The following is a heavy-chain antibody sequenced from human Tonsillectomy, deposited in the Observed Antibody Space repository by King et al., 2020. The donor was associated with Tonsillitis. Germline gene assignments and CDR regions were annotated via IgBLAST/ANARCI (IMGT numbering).Heavy chain of an antibody. Sequence: VQLVESGGGVVQPGRFLRLSCAGSGFTFSSYPMHWVRQAPGKGLEWVAVISFDGSNKYYAESVKGRFTISRDNSKNTLFLQMSSLRAEGTAVYYCARESLPSDDSSSWDEPFDYWGQGTLVSVSS. CDR2: ISFDGSNK. V-gene: IGHV3-30*04. CDR1: GFTFSSYP. CDR3: ARESLPSDDSSSWDEPFDY. D-gene: IGHD6-13*01. J-gene: IGHJ4*02.